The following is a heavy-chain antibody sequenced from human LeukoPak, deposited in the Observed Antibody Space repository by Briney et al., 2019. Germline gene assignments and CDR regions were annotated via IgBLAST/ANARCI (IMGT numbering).Heavy chain of an antibody. CDR2: IYHSGST. CDR1: GGSISSGGYS. D-gene: IGHD2-15*01. CDR3: ASDYEQPTGGGAFDI. Sequence: SETLSLTCAVSGGSISSGGYSWSWIRQPPGKGLEWIGYIYHSGSTYYNPSLKSRVTISVDRSKNQFSLKLSSVTAADTAVYYCASDYEQPTGGGAFDIWGQGTMVTVSS. J-gene: IGHJ3*02. V-gene: IGHV4-30-2*01.